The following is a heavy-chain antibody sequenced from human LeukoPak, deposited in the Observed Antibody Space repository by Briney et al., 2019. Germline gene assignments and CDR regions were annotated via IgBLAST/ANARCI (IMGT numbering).Heavy chain of an antibody. CDR1: GGSFSGYY. V-gene: IGHV4-34*01. J-gene: IGHJ2*01. Sequence: SATLSLTCAVYGGSFSGYYWSWIRQPPGKGLEWIGEINHSGSTNYNPSLKSRVTISVDTSKNQFSLKLSSVTAADTAVYYCARRPGSGWYGRYFDLWGRGTLVTVSS. D-gene: IGHD6-19*01. CDR3: ARRPGSGWYGRYFDL. CDR2: INHSGST.